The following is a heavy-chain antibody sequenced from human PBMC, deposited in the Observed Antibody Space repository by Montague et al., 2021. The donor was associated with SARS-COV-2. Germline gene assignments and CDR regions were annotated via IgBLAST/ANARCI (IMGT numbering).Heavy chain of an antibody. V-gene: IGHV4-34*01. CDR3: ARGRQHFNMIVVVMTGGGYYFDY. D-gene: IGHD3-22*01. CDR2: INHRGTS. J-gene: IGHJ4*02. Sequence: SETRSLTCAVYGGSFSDYYWSWIRQPPGKGLEWIGEINHRGTSKYNPSLKSRVSISLDTSKNQFSLYLSSVTAADTAVYYCARGRQHFNMIVVVMTGGGYYFDYWGQGTLVTVSS. CDR1: GGSFSDYY.